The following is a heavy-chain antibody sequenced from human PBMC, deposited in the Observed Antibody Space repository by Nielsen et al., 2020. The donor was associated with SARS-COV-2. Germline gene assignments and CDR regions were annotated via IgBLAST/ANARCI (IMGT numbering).Heavy chain of an antibody. V-gene: IGHV3-30*18. CDR2: ISYDGSNK. J-gene: IGHJ5*02. CDR1: GFTFSSYG. CDR3: AKDQNPEKFTIFGPRARGFDP. Sequence: GESLKISCAASGFTFSSYGMHWVRQAPGKGLEWVAVISYDGSNKYYADSVKGRFTISRDNSKNTLYLQMNSLRAEDTAVYYCAKDQNPEKFTIFGPRARGFDPWGQGTLVTVSS. D-gene: IGHD3-3*01.